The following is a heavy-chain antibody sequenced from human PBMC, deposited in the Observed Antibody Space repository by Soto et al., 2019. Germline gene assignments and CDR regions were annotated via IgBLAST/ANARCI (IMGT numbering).Heavy chain of an antibody. V-gene: IGHV3-33*01. D-gene: IGHD5-12*01. CDR2: IWFDGSKK. J-gene: IGHJ4*02. CDR1: GFTFGRSG. Sequence: QVQMVESGGGVVQPGTSLRLSCVASGFTFGRSGMHWVRQAPGGALEGVAIIWFDGSKKYYADSVKGRLTVSRDNSKNTLYLQMDSLRGDDTAVYYSARDLSTGYIDYWGQGTLVTVSS. CDR3: ARDLSTGYIDY.